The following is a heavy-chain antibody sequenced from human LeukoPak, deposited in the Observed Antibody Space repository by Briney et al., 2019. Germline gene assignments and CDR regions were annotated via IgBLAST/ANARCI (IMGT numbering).Heavy chain of an antibody. D-gene: IGHD3-3*01. CDR2: ISGSGGST. CDR1: GFTFSSYA. Sequence: GGSLRLSCAASGFTFSSYAMSWVRQAPGKGLEWVSAISGSGGSTYYADSVKGRFTISRDNSKNTLYLQMNSLRAEDTAVYYCAKAGGYDFWSGYYHYWGQGTLSPSPQ. V-gene: IGHV3-23*01. CDR3: AKAGGYDFWSGYYHY. J-gene: IGHJ4*02.